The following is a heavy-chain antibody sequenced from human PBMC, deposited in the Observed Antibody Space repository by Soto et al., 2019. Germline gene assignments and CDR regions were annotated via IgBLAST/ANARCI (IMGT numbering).Heavy chain of an antibody. J-gene: IGHJ5*02. CDR2: IDGSGGIT. V-gene: IGHV3-23*01. CDR1: GFTFGTTD. Sequence: PGGSLRLSCAASGFTFGTTDMSWVRQAPGEGLEWVSTIDGSGGITYYADSVKGRFTISRDNSRNTVYLQMNSLRGDDTALYYCVKNSGWFNTWGQGALGTV. CDR3: VKNSGWFNT. D-gene: IGHD3-10*01.